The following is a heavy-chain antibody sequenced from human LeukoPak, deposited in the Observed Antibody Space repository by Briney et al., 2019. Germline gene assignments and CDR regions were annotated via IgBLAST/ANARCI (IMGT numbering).Heavy chain of an antibody. J-gene: IGHJ4*02. Sequence: SETLSLTCTVSGGSISSYYWSCIRQPPGKGLEWIGYIYYSGSTNYNPSLKSRVTISIDTSKNQFSLKLSSVTAADTAVYYCARRARYSGSYYVDYWGQGTLVTVSS. CDR2: IYYSGST. CDR3: ARRARYSGSYYVDY. V-gene: IGHV4-59*01. D-gene: IGHD1-26*01. CDR1: GGSISSYY.